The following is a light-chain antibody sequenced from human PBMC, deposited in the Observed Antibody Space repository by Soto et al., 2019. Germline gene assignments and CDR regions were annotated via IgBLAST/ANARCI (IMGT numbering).Light chain of an antibody. CDR2: GAS. V-gene: IGKV3-15*01. J-gene: IGKJ1*01. Sequence: EIVMTQSPATLSVSPGERATLSCRASESTNNYLAWYQQKPGQAPRLLIDGASTRAAGIPPRFSGSGSGTEFTLTISGLQPDDFATYYCQHYNSYSEAFGQGTKVDIK. CDR1: ESTNNY. CDR3: QHYNSYSEA.